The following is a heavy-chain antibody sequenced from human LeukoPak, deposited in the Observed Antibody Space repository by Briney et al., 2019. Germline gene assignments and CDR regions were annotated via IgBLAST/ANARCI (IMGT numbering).Heavy chain of an antibody. Sequence: SETLSLTCTVSGGSVSINNYYWAWIRQPPGKGLEWIGSISYTGAAYYNPSLKNRVTISVDTSKNQFSLGLSSVTAADTAVYYCVRGIVVVAQLGYYFYYMDVWGKGTTVTISS. D-gene: IGHD2-15*01. CDR3: VRGIVVVAQLGYYFYYMDV. J-gene: IGHJ6*03. CDR1: GGSVSINNYY. CDR2: ISYTGAA. V-gene: IGHV4-39*07.